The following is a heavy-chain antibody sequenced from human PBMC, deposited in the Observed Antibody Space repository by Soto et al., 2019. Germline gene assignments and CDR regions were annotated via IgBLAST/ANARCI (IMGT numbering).Heavy chain of an antibody. V-gene: IGHV3-33*01. J-gene: IGHJ6*02. CDR1: GFTFSSYG. Sequence: GGSLRLSCAASGFTFSSYGMHWVRQAPGKGLEWVAVIWYDGSNKYYADSVKGRFTISRDNSKNTLYLQMNSLRAEDTAVYYCARDRGTTWDLHYYYGMDVWDQGTTVTVSS. CDR3: ARDRGTTWDLHYYYGMDV. D-gene: IGHD1-1*01. CDR2: IWYDGSNK.